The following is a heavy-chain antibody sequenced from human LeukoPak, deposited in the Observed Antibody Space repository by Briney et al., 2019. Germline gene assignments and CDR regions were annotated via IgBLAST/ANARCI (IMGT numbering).Heavy chain of an antibody. V-gene: IGHV1-46*01. Sequence: ASVKVSCKASGYTLTSYYMHWVRQAPGQGLEWMGIINPSGGSTSYAQKFQGRVTMTRDTSTSTVYMELSSLRSEDTAVYYCAMSVTVTRLDYWGQGTLVTVSS. CDR3: AMSVTVTRLDY. CDR2: INPSGGST. D-gene: IGHD4-17*01. J-gene: IGHJ4*02. CDR1: GYTLTSYY.